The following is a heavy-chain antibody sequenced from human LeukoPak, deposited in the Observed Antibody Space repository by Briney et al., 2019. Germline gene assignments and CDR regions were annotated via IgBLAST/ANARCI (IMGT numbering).Heavy chain of an antibody. CDR1: DGSISSSSYY. D-gene: IGHD1-26*01. CDR3: ARHLSPSVGATLDY. CDR2: IYYSGST. J-gene: IGHJ4*02. V-gene: IGHV4-39*01. Sequence: SETLSLTRTVSDGSISSSSYYWGWIRQPPGEGLEWIGTIYYSGSTYYNPSLKSRVTISVDTSKNQFSLKLSSVTAADTAVYYCARHLSPSVGATLDYWGQGTLVTVSS.